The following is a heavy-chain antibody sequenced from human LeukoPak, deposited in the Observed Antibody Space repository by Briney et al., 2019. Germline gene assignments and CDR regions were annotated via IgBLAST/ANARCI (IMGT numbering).Heavy chain of an antibody. J-gene: IGHJ5*02. CDR2: IIPILGIA. CDR1: GDSSSIYA. CDR3: ASNHMVGGVFYDWFDP. Sequence: GSSVKVSCKASGDSSSIYAISWARQAPGQGLEWMGRIIPILGIANYAQKFQGRVTITADKSTSTSYMELSSLRSEDTAVYYCASNHMVGGVFYDWFDPWGQGTLVTVSS. V-gene: IGHV1-69*04. D-gene: IGHD3-10*01.